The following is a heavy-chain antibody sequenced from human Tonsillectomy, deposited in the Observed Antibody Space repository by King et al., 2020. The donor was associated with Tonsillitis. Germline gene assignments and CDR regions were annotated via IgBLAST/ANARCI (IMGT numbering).Heavy chain of an antibody. Sequence: VQLQESGPGLVKPSETLSLTCSVSGGSISTFYWSWVRQPPGKGLEWIGHIYYSGSTNYNSSLKSRVTISVDTSKNQFSLKLSSVTAADTAAYYYARDTYYYNSISWNDAFDIWGQGTKVTVSS. CDR3: ARDTYYYNSISWNDAFDI. J-gene: IGHJ3*02. D-gene: IGHD3-22*01. V-gene: IGHV4-59*01. CDR1: GGSISTFY. CDR2: IYYSGST.